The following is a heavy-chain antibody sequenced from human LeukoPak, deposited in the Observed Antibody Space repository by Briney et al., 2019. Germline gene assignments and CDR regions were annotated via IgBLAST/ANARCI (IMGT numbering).Heavy chain of an antibody. V-gene: IGHV1-8*01. Sequence: ASVTVSCTASGYTFTSYDINWVRQAPGQGPEWMGWINPDNGQKGYAQKFQDRVTMTRDTSISTAYMELTSLTSDDTALYLCARGIRGHFTSNWFDPWGQGTLVTVSS. CDR1: GYTFTSYD. J-gene: IGHJ5*02. D-gene: IGHD1-26*01. CDR2: INPDNGQK. CDR3: ARGIRGHFTSNWFDP.